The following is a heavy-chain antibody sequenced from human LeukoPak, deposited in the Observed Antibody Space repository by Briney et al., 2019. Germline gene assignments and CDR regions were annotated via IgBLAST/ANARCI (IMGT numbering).Heavy chain of an antibody. J-gene: IGHJ3*02. Sequence: GASVKVSCKASGYTFTGYYMHWVRQAPGQGLEWMGWINPNSGGTNYAQKFQGRVTMTRDTSISTAYMELSRLRSDDTAVYYRARGNGDDSSGYYYGSGAFDIWGQGTMVTVSS. CDR2: INPNSGGT. V-gene: IGHV1-2*02. CDR3: ARGNGDDSSGYYYGSGAFDI. CDR1: GYTFTGYY. D-gene: IGHD3-22*01.